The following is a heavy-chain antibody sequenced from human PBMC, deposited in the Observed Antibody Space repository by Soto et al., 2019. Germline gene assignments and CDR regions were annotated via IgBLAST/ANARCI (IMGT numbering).Heavy chain of an antibody. CDR1: GGSISISSYY. CDR3: ARHDWNYVEAYFDY. J-gene: IGHJ4*02. Sequence: SETLSLTCTVSGGSISISSYYWGCIRQPPGKGLEWIGSIYYSGSTYYNPSLKSRVTISVDTSKNQFSLKLSSVTAADTAVYYCARHDWNYVEAYFDYWGQGTLVTVSS. V-gene: IGHV4-39*01. CDR2: IYYSGST. D-gene: IGHD1-7*01.